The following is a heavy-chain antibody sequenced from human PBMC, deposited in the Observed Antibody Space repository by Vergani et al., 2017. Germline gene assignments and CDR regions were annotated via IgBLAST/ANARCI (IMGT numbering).Heavy chain of an antibody. V-gene: IGHV3-30-3*01. D-gene: IGHD2-8*02. CDR1: GITFSSYA. CDR3: AGANTGPTLYYYYMDV. J-gene: IGHJ6*03. Sequence: QVQLVESGGGVVQSGRSLRLSCAASGITFSSYAMHWVRQAPGKGLEWVAVISFDGSNKYYADSVKGRFTISRDNSKNTLYLQMNSLRAEDTAVYYCAGANTGPTLYYYYMDVWGKGTTVTVSS. CDR2: ISFDGSNK.